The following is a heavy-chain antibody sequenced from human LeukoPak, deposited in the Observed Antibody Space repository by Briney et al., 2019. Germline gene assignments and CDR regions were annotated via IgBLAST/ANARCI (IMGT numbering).Heavy chain of an antibody. Sequence: GGSLRLSCAASGFTFSNYWMSWVRQAPGKGLAWVANIKRDGSEKYYVDSVGGRFTVSRDNAKSSMYLQMNSLRVEDTAVYYCARDYQGHFEYWGQGTLVTVSS. CDR2: IKRDGSEK. J-gene: IGHJ4*02. V-gene: IGHV3-7*05. CDR1: GFTFSNYW. CDR3: ARDYQGHFEY. D-gene: IGHD2-2*01.